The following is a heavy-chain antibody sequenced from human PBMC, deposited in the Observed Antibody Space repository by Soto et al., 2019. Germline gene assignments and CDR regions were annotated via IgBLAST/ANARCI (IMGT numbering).Heavy chain of an antibody. Sequence: EVQLLESGGGLVQPGGSLRLSCAASGFTFGAYAMSWVRQAPGKGLEWVSGVNGGGESTYYADSVKGRFTISRDNSKDTLYLQMNSLRAEDTAVYYCAKAGYEGSGYFPCPNDYWGQGTLVPVSS. CDR3: AKAGYEGSGYFPCPNDY. CDR2: VNGGGEST. D-gene: IGHD3-22*01. V-gene: IGHV3-23*01. J-gene: IGHJ4*02. CDR1: GFTFGAYA.